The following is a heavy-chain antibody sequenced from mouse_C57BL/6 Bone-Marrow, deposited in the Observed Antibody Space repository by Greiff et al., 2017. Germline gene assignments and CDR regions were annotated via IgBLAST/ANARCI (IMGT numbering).Heavy chain of an antibody. CDR1: GFNIKDDY. CDR2: IDPENGDT. D-gene: IGHD2-3*01. J-gene: IGHJ4*01. CDR3: TTCWLLPLEARDY. Sequence: VQLKESGAELVRPGASVKLSCTASGFNIKDDYMHWVKQRPEQGLEWIGWIDPENGDTEYASKFPGKATITTDTSSNTAYLQLSSLTSEDTAVYYCTTCWLLPLEARDYWGQGTSVTVSS. V-gene: IGHV14-4*01.